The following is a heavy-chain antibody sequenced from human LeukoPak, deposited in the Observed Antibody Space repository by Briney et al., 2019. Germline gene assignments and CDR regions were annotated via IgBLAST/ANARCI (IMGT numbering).Heavy chain of an antibody. D-gene: IGHD3-10*01. Sequence: SETLSLTCAVSSGSISSGGYSWSWLRQPPGQGLEWIGYLYHSGSTYYNPSLKSRVTMSVDRSKKQFYLKLSSVTAADTAVYYCARAGGTMVRGVLINDAFDIWGQGTMVTVSS. CDR1: SGSISSGGYS. CDR2: LYHSGST. V-gene: IGHV4-30-2*01. CDR3: ARAGGTMVRGVLINDAFDI. J-gene: IGHJ3*02.